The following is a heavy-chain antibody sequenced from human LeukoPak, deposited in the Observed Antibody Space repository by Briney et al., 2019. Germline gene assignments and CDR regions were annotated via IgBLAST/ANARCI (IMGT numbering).Heavy chain of an antibody. CDR1: GGSISSYY. Sequence: PSETLSLTCTVSGGSISSYYWSWIRQPPGKGLEWIGYIYYSGSTNYNPSLKSRVTISVDTSKNQFSLKLSSVTAADTAVYYCARLTHYDFWSGHRAFDIWGQGTMVTVSS. V-gene: IGHV4-59*08. D-gene: IGHD3-3*01. CDR3: ARLTHYDFWSGHRAFDI. J-gene: IGHJ3*02. CDR2: IYYSGST.